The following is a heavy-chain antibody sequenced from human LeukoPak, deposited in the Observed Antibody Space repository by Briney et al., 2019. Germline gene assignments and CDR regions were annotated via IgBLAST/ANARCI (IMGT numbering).Heavy chain of an antibody. Sequence: GRSLRLSCAASGFTFSTYGLTWVRQAPGKGLEWVSTISSSGGSTYYADSVKGRFTISRDNSKNTLYLQMNSLRAEDTAVYYCAKDYTRSWTGRGFDIWGQGTMITVSS. V-gene: IGHV3-23*01. CDR1: GFTFSTYG. D-gene: IGHD3/OR15-3a*01. CDR2: ISSSGGST. CDR3: AKDYTRSWTGRGFDI. J-gene: IGHJ3*02.